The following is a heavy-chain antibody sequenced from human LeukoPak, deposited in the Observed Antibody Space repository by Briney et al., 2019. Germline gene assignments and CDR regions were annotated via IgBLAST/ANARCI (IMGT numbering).Heavy chain of an antibody. CDR3: ARGGYSGYGIAY. V-gene: IGHV1-46*01. Sequence: ASVKVSCKASGYTFTSYYMHWVRQAPGPGLEWMGRINPSGGSTSYAQKFQGRVTMTRDTSTSTVYMELSSLRSEDTAVYYCARGGYSGYGIAYWGQGTLVTVSS. D-gene: IGHD5-12*01. J-gene: IGHJ4*02. CDR1: GYTFTSYY. CDR2: INPSGGST.